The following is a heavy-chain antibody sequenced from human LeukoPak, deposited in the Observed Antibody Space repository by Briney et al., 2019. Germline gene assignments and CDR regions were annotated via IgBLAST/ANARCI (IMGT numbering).Heavy chain of an antibody. CDR3: AKTLRYFDWSIDY. Sequence: GGSLRLSCAASGFTFSSYGMHWVRQAPGKGLEWVAVISYDGSNKYYADSVKGRFTISRDNSKNTLYLQMNSLRAEDTAVYYCAKTLRYFDWSIDYWGQGTLVTVSS. CDR2: ISYDGSNK. J-gene: IGHJ4*02. V-gene: IGHV3-30*18. CDR1: GFTFSSYG. D-gene: IGHD3-9*01.